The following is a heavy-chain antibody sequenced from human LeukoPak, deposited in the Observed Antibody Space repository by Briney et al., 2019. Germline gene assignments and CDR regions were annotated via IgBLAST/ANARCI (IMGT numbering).Heavy chain of an antibody. CDR3: ARQIAAAPFYYYYYMDV. D-gene: IGHD6-13*01. V-gene: IGHV4-39*01. CDR1: GGSISSSSYY. Sequence: SETLSLTCTVSGGSISSSSYYWGWIRQPPGKGLEWIGSIYYSGSTYYNPSLKSRVTISVDTSKNQFSLKLSSVTAADTAVYYCARQIAAAPFYYYYYMDVWGKGTTVTIPS. J-gene: IGHJ6*03. CDR2: IYYSGST.